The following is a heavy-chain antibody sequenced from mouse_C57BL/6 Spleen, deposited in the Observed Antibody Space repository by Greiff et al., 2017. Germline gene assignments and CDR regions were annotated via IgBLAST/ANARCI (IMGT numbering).Heavy chain of an antibody. J-gene: IGHJ2*01. Sequence: EVQLQQSGPELVKPGASVKISCKASGYTFTDYYMNWVKQSPGKSLEWIGDINPNNGGTSYNQKFKGKATLTVDKSSSTAYMELRSLTSEDSAVYYCARGGYGSSPDYWGQGTTLTVSS. D-gene: IGHD1-1*01. CDR1: GYTFTDYY. V-gene: IGHV1-26*01. CDR3: ARGGYGSSPDY. CDR2: INPNNGGT.